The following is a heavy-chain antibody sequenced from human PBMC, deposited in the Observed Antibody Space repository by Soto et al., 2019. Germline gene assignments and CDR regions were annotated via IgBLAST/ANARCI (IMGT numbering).Heavy chain of an antibody. CDR3: ARKPTGPGGYYYGMDV. D-gene: IGHD2-8*02. CDR2: ISSSSSYI. CDR1: GFTFSSYS. Sequence: PGGSLRLSCAASGFTFSSYSMNWVRQAPGKGLEWVSSISSSSSYIYYADSVKGRFTISRDNAKNSLYLQMNSLRAEDTAVYYCARKPTGPGGYYYGMDVWGQGTTVTVSS. V-gene: IGHV3-21*01. J-gene: IGHJ6*02.